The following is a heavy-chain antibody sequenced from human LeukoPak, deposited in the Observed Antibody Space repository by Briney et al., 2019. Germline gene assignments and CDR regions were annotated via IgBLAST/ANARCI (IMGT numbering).Heavy chain of an antibody. D-gene: IGHD3-3*01. Sequence: GGSLRLSCAASGFTFSSYSMNWVRQAPGKGLEWVSSISSSSGYIYYADSVKGRFTISRDNAKNSLYLQLNRLSAEKTAVYYCESERVALLRFYIGAFDIWGQGTMVTVSS. CDR1: GFTFSSYS. J-gene: IGHJ3*02. CDR2: ISSSSGYI. V-gene: IGHV3-21*01. CDR3: ESERVALLRFYIGAFDI.